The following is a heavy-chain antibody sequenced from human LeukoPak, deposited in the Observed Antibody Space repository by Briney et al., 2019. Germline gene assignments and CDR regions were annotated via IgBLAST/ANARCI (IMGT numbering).Heavy chain of an antibody. J-gene: IGHJ4*02. V-gene: IGHV3-7*01. CDR1: GFVFSNYW. CDR3: ARGGAGPAVAGTGRLDS. CDR2: INQDGSET. D-gene: IGHD6-13*01. Sequence: PGGSLRLSCTASGFVFSNYWMNWVRQAPGKGLEWVASINQDGSETYYVDSVKGRFTMSRDNAKNSLYLQMNSLRAEDTAMYYCARGGAGPAVAGTGRLDSWGRGTLVTVSS.